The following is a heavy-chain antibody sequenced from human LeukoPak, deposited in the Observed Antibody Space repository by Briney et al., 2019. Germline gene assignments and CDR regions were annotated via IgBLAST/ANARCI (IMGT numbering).Heavy chain of an antibody. D-gene: IGHD2-2*01. CDR3: AKNHEHGRYAGFDF. Sequence: PGGSLRLSCAASGFTFSSYGMHWVRQAPGKGLEWVAVISYDGSNKYYADSVKGRFTISRDNSKNMVYLELNSLRAEDTAIYYCAKNHEHGRYAGFDFWAEGALVAVSS. CDR2: ISYDGSNK. V-gene: IGHV3-30*18. J-gene: IGHJ3*01. CDR1: GFTFSSYG.